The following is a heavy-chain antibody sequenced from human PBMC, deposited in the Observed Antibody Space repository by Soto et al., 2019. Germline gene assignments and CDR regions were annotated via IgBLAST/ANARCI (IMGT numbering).Heavy chain of an antibody. CDR3: ATGEDSSGWYYFDY. V-gene: IGHV3-53*01. CDR2: ISGSGGST. Sequence: EVQLVESGGGLIQPGGSLRLSCAASGFTVSSNYMSWVRQAPGKGLEWVSVISGSGGSTYYADSVKGRFTISRDNSKNTLYLQMNSLRAEDTAVYYCATGEDSSGWYYFDYWGQGTLVTVSS. J-gene: IGHJ4*02. D-gene: IGHD6-19*01. CDR1: GFTVSSNY.